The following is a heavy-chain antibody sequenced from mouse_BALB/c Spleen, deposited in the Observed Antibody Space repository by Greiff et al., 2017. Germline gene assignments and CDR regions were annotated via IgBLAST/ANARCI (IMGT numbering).Heavy chain of an antibody. CDR2: IWAGGST. CDR3: ARATVVNYYAMDY. V-gene: IGHV2-9*02. CDR1: GFSLPSYG. D-gene: IGHD1-1*01. J-gene: IGHJ4*01. Sequence: QVQLQQSGPGLVAPSQSLSITCTVSGFSLPSYGVHWVRQPPGKGLEWLGVIWAGGSTNYNSALMSRLSISKDNSKSQVFLKMNSLQTDDTAMYYCARATVVNYYAMDYWGQGTSVTVSS.